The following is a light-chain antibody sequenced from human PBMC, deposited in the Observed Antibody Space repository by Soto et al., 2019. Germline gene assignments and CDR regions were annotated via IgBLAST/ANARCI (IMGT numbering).Light chain of an antibody. CDR2: EAS. Sequence: DIQMTQSPSTLSASLGDRVTIICRASRSVDKWLAWYQQKSGKAPKLLIYEASHLQSGVPSRFGGSGSGTEFPLTINNLQPEDVATYYCQQYYTFWTFGQGTKVDMK. J-gene: IGKJ1*01. CDR3: QQYYTFWT. CDR1: RSVDKW. V-gene: IGKV1-5*02.